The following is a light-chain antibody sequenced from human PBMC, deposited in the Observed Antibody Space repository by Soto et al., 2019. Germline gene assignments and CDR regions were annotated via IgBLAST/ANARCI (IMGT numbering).Light chain of an antibody. V-gene: IGKV3-20*01. J-gene: IGKJ2*01. Sequence: EIVLTQSPDTLSLSPGERATLSCRASEIVNYNFLAWYQQKPGQAPRLLIYGASNRPGGIPDKFSGSGSGTDFTFTINRLEPEDFAVYYCQQYGSSPYTFAQGTKLEI. CDR2: GAS. CDR1: EIVNYNF. CDR3: QQYGSSPYT.